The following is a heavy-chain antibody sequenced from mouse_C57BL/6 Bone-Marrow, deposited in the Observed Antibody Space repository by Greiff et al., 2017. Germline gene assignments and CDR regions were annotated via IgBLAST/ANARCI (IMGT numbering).Heavy chain of an antibody. CDR3: AREGVLRHQRYFDV. J-gene: IGHJ1*03. D-gene: IGHD1-2*01. Sequence: EVKVEESGGGLVKPGGSLKLSCAASGFTFSSYTMSWVRQTPEKRLEWVATISGGGGNTYYPDSVKGRFTISRDNAKNTLYLQMSSLRSDDTALYYSAREGVLRHQRYFDVWGTGTTVTVSS. V-gene: IGHV5-9*01. CDR2: ISGGGGNT. CDR1: GFTFSSYT.